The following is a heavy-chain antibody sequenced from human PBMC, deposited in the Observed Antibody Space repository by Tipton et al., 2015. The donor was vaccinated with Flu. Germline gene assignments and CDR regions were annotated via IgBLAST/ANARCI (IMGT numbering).Heavy chain of an antibody. CDR1: GYTFTGYY. CDR3: ARVRGIAVAGTFRYYYGMDV. J-gene: IGHJ6*02. D-gene: IGHD6-19*01. CDR2: INPNSGGT. Sequence: QLVQSGAEVKKPGASVKVSCKASGYTFTGYYMHWVRQAPGQGLEWMGRINPNSGGTNYAQKFQGRVTMTRDTSISTAYMELSRLGSDDTAVYYCARVRGIAVAGTFRYYYGMDVWGQGTTVPVSS. V-gene: IGHV1-2*06.